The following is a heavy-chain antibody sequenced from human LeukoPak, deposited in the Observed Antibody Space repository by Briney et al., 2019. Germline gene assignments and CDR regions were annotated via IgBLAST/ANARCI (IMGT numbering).Heavy chain of an antibody. CDR2: ISSSSSYI. CDR1: GFTFSSYS. J-gene: IGHJ6*03. Sequence: GGSLRLSCAASGFTFSSYSMNWVRQAPGKGLEWVSSISSSSSYIYYADSVKGRFTISRDNAKNSLYLQMNSLRAEDTAVYYCARAVNFRGYYYMDVWGKGTTVTVSS. D-gene: IGHD4-11*01. V-gene: IGHV3-21*01. CDR3: ARAVNFRGYYYMDV.